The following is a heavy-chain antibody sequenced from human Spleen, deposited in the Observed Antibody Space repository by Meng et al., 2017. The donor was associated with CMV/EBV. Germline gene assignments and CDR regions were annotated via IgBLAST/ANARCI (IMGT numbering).Heavy chain of an antibody. Sequence: TLRCCSMNAVRQARGKGLEWVSSISSSSSYIYYADSVKGRFTISRDNAKNSLYLQMNSLRAEDTAVYYCARDVGEGSGWSRDGWFDPWGQGTLVTVSS. CDR1: TLRCCS. J-gene: IGHJ5*02. CDR3: ARDVGEGSGWSRDGWFDP. V-gene: IGHV3-21*01. CDR2: ISSSSSYI. D-gene: IGHD6-19*01.